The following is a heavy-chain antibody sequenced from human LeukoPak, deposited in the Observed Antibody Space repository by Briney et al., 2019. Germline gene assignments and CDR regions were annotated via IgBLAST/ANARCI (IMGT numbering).Heavy chain of an antibody. CDR3: ARGGGDVEMATIIPPHFDY. V-gene: IGHV3-30-3*01. J-gene: IGHJ4*02. CDR2: ISYDGSNK. D-gene: IGHD5-24*01. CDR1: GFTFSSYA. Sequence: PGGSLRPSCAASGFTFSSYAMHWVRQAPGKGLEWVAVISYDGSNKYYADSVKGRFTIARDNSKNTLYLQMNSLRAEDTAVYYCARGGGDVEMATIIPPHFDYWGQGTMVTVSS.